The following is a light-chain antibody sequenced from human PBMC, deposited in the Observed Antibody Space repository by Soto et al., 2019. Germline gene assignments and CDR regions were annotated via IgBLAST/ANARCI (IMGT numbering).Light chain of an antibody. Sequence: AIQMTQSPSSLSASVGDRVTITCRASQGIRNDLAWYQQKPGKAPKLLIYAASSLQSGVPSRFSGSGSGTDFTLTINSLQPEDFANYYCLQDDGYPRTFGQGTKVEI. CDR2: AAS. J-gene: IGKJ1*01. CDR3: LQDDGYPRT. CDR1: QGIRND. V-gene: IGKV1-6*01.